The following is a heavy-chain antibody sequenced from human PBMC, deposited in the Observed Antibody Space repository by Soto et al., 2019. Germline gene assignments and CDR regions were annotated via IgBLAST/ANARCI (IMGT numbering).Heavy chain of an antibody. J-gene: IGHJ4*02. D-gene: IGHD1-26*01. CDR2: MSPNGNNQ. V-gene: IGHV3-30-3*01. Sequence: GGSLRLSCAAPGFTFSIYALHWVRQAPGKGLEWVAVMSPNGNNQYYADSVKGRFTISRDTSKSTLYLQMTSLRPDDTAVYYCAMGANYSYDVSRYWGEGTVFTVSS. CDR1: GFTFSIYA. CDR3: AMGANYSYDVSRY.